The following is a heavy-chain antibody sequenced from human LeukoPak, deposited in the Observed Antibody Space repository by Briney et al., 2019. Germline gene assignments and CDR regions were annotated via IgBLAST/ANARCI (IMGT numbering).Heavy chain of an antibody. CDR1: GGSISDYY. D-gene: IGHD3-10*01. Sequence: SETLSLTCTVSGGSISDYYWSWIRQSPGKGLEYIGYIYYGGSTNYNPSLKSRVTISVDTSKNQFSLKLTSVTAADTAVYYCARSFYYGSGTYPPAAFDIWGQGTVVTVSS. V-gene: IGHV4-59*08. CDR3: ARSFYYGSGTYPPAAFDI. CDR2: IYYGGST. J-gene: IGHJ3*02.